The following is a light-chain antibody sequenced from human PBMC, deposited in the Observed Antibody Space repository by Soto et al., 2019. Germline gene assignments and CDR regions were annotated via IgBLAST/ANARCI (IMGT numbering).Light chain of an antibody. Sequence: EIVMTQSPSTLSVSPGESATLSCMASQSISGNLAWYQQKPGQAPRLLIYDASNRATGIPARFSGSGSGTDFTLTISSLEPEDFAFYYCQQRSNWPLITFGQGTRLAIK. CDR2: DAS. CDR3: QQRSNWPLIT. V-gene: IGKV3-11*01. J-gene: IGKJ5*01. CDR1: QSISGN.